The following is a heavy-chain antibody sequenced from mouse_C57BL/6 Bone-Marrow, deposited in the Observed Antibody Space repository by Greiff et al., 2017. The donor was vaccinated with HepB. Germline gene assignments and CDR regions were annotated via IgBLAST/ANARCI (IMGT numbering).Heavy chain of an antibody. CDR1: GFTFTDYY. CDR2: IRNKANGYTT. CDR3: ARDMGTVVATGYFDV. D-gene: IGHD1-1*01. Sequence: EVKLVESGGGLVQPGGSLSLSCAASGFTFTDYYMSWVRQPPGKALEWLGFIRNKANGYTTEYSASVKGRFTISRDNSQSILYLQMNALRAEDSATYYCARDMGTVVATGYFDVWGTGTTVTVSS. J-gene: IGHJ1*03. V-gene: IGHV7-3*01.